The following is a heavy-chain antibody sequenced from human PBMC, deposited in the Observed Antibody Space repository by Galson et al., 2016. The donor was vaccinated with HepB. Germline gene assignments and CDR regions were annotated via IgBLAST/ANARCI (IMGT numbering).Heavy chain of an antibody. CDR3: AKSKGGVWSHYFDY. V-gene: IGHV3-33*06. Sequence: SLRLSCAASAFTFSNYGMHWVRQAPGKGLEWVAGIWTDGSNKYYGDSVKGRFTISRDNSKNTLYLQMNSLRAEDTAVYYCAKSKGGVWSHYFDYWGQGTLVTVSS. CDR1: AFTFSNYG. CDR2: IWTDGSNK. D-gene: IGHD6-19*01. J-gene: IGHJ4*02.